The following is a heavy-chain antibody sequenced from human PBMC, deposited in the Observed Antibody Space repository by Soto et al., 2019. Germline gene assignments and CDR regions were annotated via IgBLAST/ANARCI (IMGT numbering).Heavy chain of an antibody. J-gene: IGHJ3*02. CDR3: ARAMRFLEWSYDSSGRDAFDI. CDR2: IYYSGNT. V-gene: IGHV4-31*03. D-gene: IGHD3-22*01. CDR1: GGSISSGGYY. Sequence: SETLSLTCTVSGGSISSGGYYWSWIRQHPGKGLEWIGYIYYSGNTYYNPSLKSRLTISVDTSKSQFSLKLSSVTAADTAVYYCARAMRFLEWSYDSSGRDAFDIWGQGTMVTVSS.